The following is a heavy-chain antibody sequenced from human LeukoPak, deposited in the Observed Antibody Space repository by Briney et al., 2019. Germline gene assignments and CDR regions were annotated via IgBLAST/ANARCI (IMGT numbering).Heavy chain of an antibody. D-gene: IGHD2-21*02. CDR1: GGSISSYY. V-gene: IGHV4-59*01. CDR3: ARGNYVYCGGDCSTGAFDI. Sequence: PSETLSLTCTVSGGSISSYYWSWIRQPPGKELEWIGNIYYSGSTDYNPSLKSRVTISLDIPKKQFSLKMASVTAADTAVYYCARGNYVYCGGDCSTGAFDIWGQGTMVTVSS. CDR2: IYYSGST. J-gene: IGHJ3*02.